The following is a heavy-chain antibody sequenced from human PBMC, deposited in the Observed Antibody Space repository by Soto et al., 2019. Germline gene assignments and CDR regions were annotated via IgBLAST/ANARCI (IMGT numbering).Heavy chain of an antibody. J-gene: IGHJ6*02. D-gene: IGHD5-18*01. CDR2: ISAGGGGT. CDR1: GFTLTRSA. CDR3: AKAVQLWSPTYYYYGMDV. V-gene: IGHV3-23*01. Sequence: GGSLRLSCAGSGFTLTRSAVSWVRQAPGKGLEWVSGISAGGGGTYYADSVKGRFTISRDVAKNTLYLQMNSLRAEDTAVYYCAKAVQLWSPTYYYYGMDVWGQGTTVTVSS.